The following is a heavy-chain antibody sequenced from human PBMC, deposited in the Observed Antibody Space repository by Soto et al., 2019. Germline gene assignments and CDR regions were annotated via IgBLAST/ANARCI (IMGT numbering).Heavy chain of an antibody. J-gene: IGHJ6*03. CDR3: ARDSTIAAAGPHYYYYYYMDV. D-gene: IGHD6-13*01. CDR1: GFTFSSYS. V-gene: IGHV3-21*01. CDR2: SSSSSSYI. Sequence: EVQLVESGGGLVKPGGSLRLSCADSGFTFSSYSMNWVRQAPWKGLEWVSSSSSSSSYIYYADSVKGRFTISRDNAKNSLSLQKNHLRAEDTAVYYCARDSTIAAAGPHYYYYYYMDVWGKGTTVTVSS.